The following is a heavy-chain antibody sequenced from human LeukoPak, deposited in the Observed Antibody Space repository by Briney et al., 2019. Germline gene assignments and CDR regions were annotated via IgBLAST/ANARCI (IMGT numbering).Heavy chain of an antibody. Sequence: TGGSLRLSCAASGFTFSSYEMNWVRQAPGKGLEWVSYFGSSGSTIYYADSVKGRFTISRDNAKNSLYLQMNSLRAEDTAVYYCATGDDFWSGFSQLDYWGQGTLVTVSS. CDR3: ATGDDFWSGFSQLDY. J-gene: IGHJ4*02. CDR2: FGSSGSTI. D-gene: IGHD3-3*01. CDR1: GFTFSSYE. V-gene: IGHV3-48*03.